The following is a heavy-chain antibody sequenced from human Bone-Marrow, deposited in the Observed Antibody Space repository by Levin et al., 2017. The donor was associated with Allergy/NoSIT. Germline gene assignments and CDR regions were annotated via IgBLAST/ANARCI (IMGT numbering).Heavy chain of an antibody. CDR1: GDRVSSTGAT. V-gene: IGHV6-1*01. Sequence: SQTLSLTCAISGDRVSSTGATWNWIRQSPSRGLEWLGRAYYRSKWYTDYEISVKSRITINVDISKNQFSLQLNSVTPEDTAVYFCARDESKSWGYYGAGSLDYWGQGILVTVSS. CDR2: AYYRSKWYT. CDR3: ARDESKSWGYYGAGSLDY. J-gene: IGHJ4*02. D-gene: IGHD3-10*01.